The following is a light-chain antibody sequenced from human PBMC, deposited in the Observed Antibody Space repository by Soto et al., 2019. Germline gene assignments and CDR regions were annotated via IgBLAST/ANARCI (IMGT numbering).Light chain of an antibody. J-gene: IGKJ3*01. CDR3: QKYDSAPFT. V-gene: IGKV1-27*01. CDR1: QGISNY. Sequence: DIQMTQSPSSLSASVGDRVTITGRVSQGISNYLAWYQQKPGKVPKLLIYAASTLQSGVPSRFRGSGSGTDFTLTISTLQPEDVATYYYQKYDSAPFTFGPGTKVDIK. CDR2: AAS.